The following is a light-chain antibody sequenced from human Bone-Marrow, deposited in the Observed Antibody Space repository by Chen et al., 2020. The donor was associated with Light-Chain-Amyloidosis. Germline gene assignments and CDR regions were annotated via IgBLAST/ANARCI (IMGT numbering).Light chain of an antibody. CDR1: SSNIGRNT. CDR3: TAWDDSLNVRV. Sequence: QSVLTQPPSASATPGQRVTISCSRASSNIGRNTVNWYQQLPGAAPKLVIYSNDQRPIGGSDRFSGSKSGTAASLAITGLRSEDEADYYCTAWDDSLNVRVFGGGTKLTVL. CDR2: SND. V-gene: IGLV1-44*01. J-gene: IGLJ2*01.